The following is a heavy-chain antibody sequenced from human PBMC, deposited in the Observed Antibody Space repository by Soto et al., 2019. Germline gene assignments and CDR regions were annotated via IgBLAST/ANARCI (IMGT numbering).Heavy chain of an antibody. CDR3: ARGDWNYVHYFDY. Sequence: GSLRLSCAASGFTFSDYYMSWIRQAPGKGLEWVAYISSSGSTIYYADSVKGRFTISRDNAKNSLYLQMNSLRAEDTAVYYCARGDWNYVHYFDYWGQGTLVTVSS. CDR2: ISSSGSTI. J-gene: IGHJ4*02. CDR1: GFTFSDYY. V-gene: IGHV3-11*01. D-gene: IGHD1-7*01.